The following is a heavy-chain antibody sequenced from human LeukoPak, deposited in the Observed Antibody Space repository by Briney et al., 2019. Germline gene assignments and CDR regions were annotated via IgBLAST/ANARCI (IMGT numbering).Heavy chain of an antibody. D-gene: IGHD1-26*01. J-gene: IGHJ5*02. V-gene: IGHV4-61*02. CDR3: ARAGATREFDP. CDR2: IYTSGST. CDR1: GDSISSGFYY. Sequence: SETLSLTCTVSGDSISSGFYYWSWIRQPAGKGLEWIGRIYTSGSTNYNPSLKSRVTISVDTSKNQFSLKLSSVTAADTAVYYCARAGATREFDPWGQGTLVTVSS.